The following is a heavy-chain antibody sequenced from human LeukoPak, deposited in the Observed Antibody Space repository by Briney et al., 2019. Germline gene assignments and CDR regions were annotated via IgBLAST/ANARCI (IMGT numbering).Heavy chain of an antibody. J-gene: IGHJ4*02. Sequence: GGSLRLSCAASGFTFSSYAMSWVRQAPGKGLEWVSAISGSGGSTYYADSVRGRLTISRDNVRNSLYLQMNSLRDEDTAVYYCVKDRGYCTGGNCYRFFDSWGQGALVTVSS. CDR2: ISGSGGST. CDR3: VKDRGYCTGGNCYRFFDS. CDR1: GFTFSSYA. D-gene: IGHD2-8*02. V-gene: IGHV3-23*01.